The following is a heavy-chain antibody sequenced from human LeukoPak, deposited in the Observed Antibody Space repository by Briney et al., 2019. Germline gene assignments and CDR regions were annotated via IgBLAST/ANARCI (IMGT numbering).Heavy chain of an antibody. Sequence: GGSLRLSCAASGFTFSSYAMHWVRQAPGKGLEWVAVISYDGSNKYYADSVKGRFTISRDNSKNTLYLQINSLRAEDTAVYYCARDLHCSGGSCYSVPDYWGQGTLVTVSS. V-gene: IGHV3-30-3*01. CDR1: GFTFSSYA. J-gene: IGHJ4*02. CDR2: ISYDGSNK. CDR3: ARDLHCSGGSCYSVPDY. D-gene: IGHD2-15*01.